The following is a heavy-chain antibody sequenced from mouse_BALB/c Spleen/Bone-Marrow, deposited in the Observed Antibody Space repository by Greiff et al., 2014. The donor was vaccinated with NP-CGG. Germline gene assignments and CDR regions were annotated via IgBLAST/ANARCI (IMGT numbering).Heavy chain of an antibody. V-gene: IGHV14-3*02. D-gene: IGHD1-1*01. Sequence: EVKLQESGAELVKPGASVKLSCTASGFNIKDPYMHWVKQRPEQGLEWIGRIDPANGNTKYDPKFQGKATITADTSSNTAYLQLSSLTSEDTAVYYCARYNYGSSQFAYWGQGTLVTVSA. CDR1: GFNIKDPY. CDR3: ARYNYGSSQFAY. J-gene: IGHJ3*01. CDR2: IDPANGNT.